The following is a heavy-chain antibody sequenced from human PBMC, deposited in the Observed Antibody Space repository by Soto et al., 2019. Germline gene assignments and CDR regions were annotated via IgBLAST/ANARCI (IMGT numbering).Heavy chain of an antibody. Sequence: SQTLSLTCAISGDSVSSNSAAWNWIRQSPSRGLEWLGRTYYRSKWYNDYAVSVKSRITINTDTSKNQFPLQLNSVSPEDTAVYYCARERIAARSNYYYYGMDVWGQGTTVTVSS. D-gene: IGHD6-6*01. CDR2: TYYRSKWYN. CDR3: ARERIAARSNYYYYGMDV. V-gene: IGHV6-1*01. CDR1: GDSVSSNSAA. J-gene: IGHJ6*02.